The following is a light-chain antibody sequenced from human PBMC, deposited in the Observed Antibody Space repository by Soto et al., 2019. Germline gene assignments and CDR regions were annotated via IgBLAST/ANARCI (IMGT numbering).Light chain of an antibody. CDR1: QSIYNY. J-gene: IGKJ4*01. Sequence: EIVLTQSPGTLSLSPGERATLSCRASQSIYNYVAWYQQKPGQAPRVLIYDSSIRATGVPDRFSGSGSGTDFTLTISRLEPEDFAVYYCQQYVDSPETFGGGTKVDIK. CDR3: QQYVDSPET. V-gene: IGKV3-20*01. CDR2: DSS.